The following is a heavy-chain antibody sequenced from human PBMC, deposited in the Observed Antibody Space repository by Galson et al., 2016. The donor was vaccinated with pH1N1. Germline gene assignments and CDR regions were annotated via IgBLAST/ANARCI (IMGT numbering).Heavy chain of an antibody. CDR3: AKAKIASSDWYGGWFDP. D-gene: IGHD6-19*01. CDR2: ISGSGVGS. Sequence: SLRLSCAASGFIFVSYAMTWVRQAPGKGLEWVSSISGSGVGSYYADSVKGRFTVSRDNSKNTLYLQMNSLRAEDTAVYYCAKAKIASSDWYGGWFDPWGQGTLVTVSS. J-gene: IGHJ5*02. CDR1: GFIFVSYA. V-gene: IGHV3-23*01.